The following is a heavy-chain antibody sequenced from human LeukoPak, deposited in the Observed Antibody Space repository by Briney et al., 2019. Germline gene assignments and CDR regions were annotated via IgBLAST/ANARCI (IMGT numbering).Heavy chain of an antibody. CDR2: ISGSGGST. D-gene: IGHD3-10*01. J-gene: IGHJ4*02. V-gene: IGHV3-23*01. CDR3: AKEWDGSGSYYTYFDY. CDR1: GFTFSSYA. Sequence: GGSLRLSCAASGFTFSSYAMSWVRQPPGQGLEWVSAISGSGGSTYYADSAKGRFTISRDNSKNTLYLQMNSLRAEGTAVYYCAKEWDGSGSYYTYFDYWGQGTLVTVSS.